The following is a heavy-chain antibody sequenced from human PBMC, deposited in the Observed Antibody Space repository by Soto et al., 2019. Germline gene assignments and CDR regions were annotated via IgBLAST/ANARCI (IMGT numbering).Heavy chain of an antibody. CDR2: ISPGSRYP. Sequence: GGSLRLSCAGSGFTFVDSYMSWIRQAPGKGLEWLSYISPGSRYPAYADSVKGRFTISRDNAKRSLYLQMMSLTAEDTAIYYCVRGGGGGLLDPWGQGTMVT. V-gene: IGHV3-11*06. CDR3: VRGGGGGLLDP. CDR1: GFTFVDSY. J-gene: IGHJ5*02. D-gene: IGHD2-15*01.